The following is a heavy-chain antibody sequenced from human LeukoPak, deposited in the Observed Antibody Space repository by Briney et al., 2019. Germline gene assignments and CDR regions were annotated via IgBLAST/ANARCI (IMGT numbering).Heavy chain of an antibody. CDR2: IYSSGTT. J-gene: IGHJ4*02. D-gene: IGHD3-9*01. CDR3: AISSGYRGSKRALGHY. CDR1: GGSISSNSHY. V-gene: IGHV4-39*01. Sequence: SETLSLTCIVSGGSISSNSHYWGWIRQPPGKGLEWIGSIYSSGTTYYNPSLRSRLTISADTSKNQFSLKLSSVAAADTAIYYWAISSGYRGSKRALGHYWGQGTLVTVSS.